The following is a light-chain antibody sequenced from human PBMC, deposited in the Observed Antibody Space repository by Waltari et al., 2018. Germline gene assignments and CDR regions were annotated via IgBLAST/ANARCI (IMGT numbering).Light chain of an antibody. J-gene: IGLJ2*01. CDR3: QAYDSGLGGVL. V-gene: IGLV1-40*01. CDR1: SPNIRAGYR. Sequence: QSVLTQPPSVSGAPGQRVTVSCTGSSPNIRAGYRVPRYQQVQGSAPKLLIYGDTNRPSGVPDRFSASKSGTSASLAIAGLLAEDEAEYYCQAYDSGLGGVLFGGGTKLTVL. CDR2: GDT.